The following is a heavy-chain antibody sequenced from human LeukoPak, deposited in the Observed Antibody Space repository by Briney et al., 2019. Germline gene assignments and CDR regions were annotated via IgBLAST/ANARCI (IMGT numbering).Heavy chain of an antibody. Sequence: GGSLRLSCVASAFPFTPNAMNWVRQAPGKGLEWVSGIGGDGRSHYTGSVKGRFTISRDNSKNTLYLQMNSLRAEDTAIYYCAKDLHNWSGIDYWGLGTLVTVSS. CDR3: AKDLHNWSGIDY. CDR2: IGGDGRS. D-gene: IGHD3-3*01. CDR1: AFPFTPNA. J-gene: IGHJ4*02. V-gene: IGHV3-23*01.